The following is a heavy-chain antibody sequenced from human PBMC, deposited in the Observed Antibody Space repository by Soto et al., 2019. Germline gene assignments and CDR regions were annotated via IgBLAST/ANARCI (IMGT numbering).Heavy chain of an antibody. CDR3: TWHLDI. CDR1: GFTFNDAW. Sequence: EVQLVASGGGLVKPGGSLRLSCAASGFTFNDAWMSWVRQAPGKGLEWVGHIKSKATGGTTDYAAPVKGRFTISKDGSENTLYLQMNSLKTEDTAMYYCTWHLDIWGQGTSVTVSS. CDR2: IKSKATGGTT. J-gene: IGHJ6*02. V-gene: IGHV3-15*01.